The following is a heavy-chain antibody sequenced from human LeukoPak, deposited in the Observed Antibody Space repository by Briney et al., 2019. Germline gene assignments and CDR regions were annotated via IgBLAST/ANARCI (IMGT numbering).Heavy chain of an antibody. V-gene: IGHV1-69*13. CDR2: IIPVFGTA. CDR3: ARVEEYYYYYGMDV. D-gene: IGHD1-1*01. J-gene: IGHJ6*02. Sequence: GASVKVSCEASGGTFSSYAISWVRQAPGQGLEWMGGIIPVFGTANYAQKFQGRVTITADESTSTAYMELSSLRSEDTAVYYCARVEEYYYYYGMDVWGQGTTVTVSS. CDR1: GGTFSSYA.